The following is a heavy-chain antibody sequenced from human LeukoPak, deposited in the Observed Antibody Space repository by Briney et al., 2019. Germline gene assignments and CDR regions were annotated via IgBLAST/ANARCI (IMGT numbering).Heavy chain of an antibody. CDR1: GGYIITSGHY. D-gene: IGHD4-23*01. V-gene: IGHV4-39*07. CDR3: ARERSSSGGHNWFDP. CDR2: IYYTGVT. J-gene: IGHJ5*02. Sequence: SETLSLTCTVSGGYIITSGHYWGWIRQPPGTGLEWFGSIYYTGVTSTNPFFRSRMSISVDTSKNQFSLNLTSVTAADAAVYYCARERSSSGGHNWFDPWGQGTLVTVSS.